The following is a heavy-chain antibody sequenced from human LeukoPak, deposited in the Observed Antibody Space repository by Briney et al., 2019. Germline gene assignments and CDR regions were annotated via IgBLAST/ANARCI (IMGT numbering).Heavy chain of an antibody. Sequence: GGSLRLSCAASGFTFSSYGIHWVRQAPGKGLEWVAFIRYDGSNKYYADSVKGRFTISRDNSKNTLYLQMNSLRAEDTAVYYCADQLLARPTYFQHWGQGTLVTVSS. CDR3: ADQLLARPTYFQH. V-gene: IGHV3-30*02. D-gene: IGHD2-2*01. CDR2: IRYDGSNK. CDR1: GFTFSSYG. J-gene: IGHJ1*01.